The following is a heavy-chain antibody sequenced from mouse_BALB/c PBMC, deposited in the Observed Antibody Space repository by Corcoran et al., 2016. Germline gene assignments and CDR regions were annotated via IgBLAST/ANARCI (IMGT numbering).Heavy chain of an antibody. J-gene: IGHJ4*01. V-gene: IGHV9-3-1*01. CDR1: GYTFTNYG. CDR2: INTYTGEP. Sequence: QIQLVQSGPELKQPGETVKLSCKASGYTFTNYGMNWVKQAPGKGVKWMGWINTYTGEPTYADDFKGRFAFSLETSANTAYLQINILKNEDTATYFCAREPYAMDYWGQGTSVTVSS. CDR3: AREPYAMDY. D-gene: IGHD6-1*01.